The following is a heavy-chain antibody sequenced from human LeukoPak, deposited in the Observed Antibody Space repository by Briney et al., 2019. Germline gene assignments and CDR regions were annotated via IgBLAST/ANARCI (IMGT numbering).Heavy chain of an antibody. CDR2: IYYSGST. V-gene: IGHV4-61*01. D-gene: IGHD3-16*01. Sequence: SETLSLTCTASGGSVSSGSYYWSWIRQPPGKGLEWIGYIYYSGSTNYNPSLKSRVTISVDTSKNQFSLKLSSVTAADTAVYHCASRYDGRTFSDYWGQGTLVTVSS. J-gene: IGHJ4*02. CDR1: GGSVSSGSYY. CDR3: ASRYDGRTFSDY.